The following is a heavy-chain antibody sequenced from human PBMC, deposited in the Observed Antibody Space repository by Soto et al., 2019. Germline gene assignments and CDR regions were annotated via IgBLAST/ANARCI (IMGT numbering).Heavy chain of an antibody. CDR1: GDSLSSNTYS. CDR2: LYCTGNT. V-gene: IGHV4-39*01. D-gene: IGHD3-10*02. Sequence: QLQLQRSGPGMVKPSETLSLTCAVSGDSLSSNTYSWGWIRKPPGKVLEWIGTLYCTGNTYYNPPLQSRITISVAKSKNEFSLKVRSVTDSDTDVYYCARHVLKGGQRGESDFWGPGTLVTVSS. J-gene: IGHJ4*02. CDR3: ARHVLKGGQRGESDF.